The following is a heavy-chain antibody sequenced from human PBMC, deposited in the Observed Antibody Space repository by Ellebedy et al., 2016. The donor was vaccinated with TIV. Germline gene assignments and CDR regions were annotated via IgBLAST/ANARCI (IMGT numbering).Heavy chain of an antibody. Sequence: SETLSLXCAVYGGSFSGYYWSWIRQPPGKGLEWIGEINHSGSTNYNPSLKSRVTISVDTSKNQFSLKLSSVTAADTAVYYCARGPGVLRFLMDVWGKGTTVTVSS. D-gene: IGHD3-3*01. CDR1: GGSFSGYY. J-gene: IGHJ6*03. CDR2: INHSGST. V-gene: IGHV4-34*01. CDR3: ARGPGVLRFLMDV.